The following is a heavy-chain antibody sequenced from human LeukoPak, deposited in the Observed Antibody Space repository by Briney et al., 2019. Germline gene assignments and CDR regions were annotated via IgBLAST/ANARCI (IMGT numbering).Heavy chain of an antibody. D-gene: IGHD3-9*01. CDR2: VYPGDSDA. Sequence: GESLKISCKASGYTFTNHWIGWVRQMPGKGLEYMGIVYPGDSDARYSPSFRGQVTISADRSISTAYLQWTSLKSSDTAMYYCARLGRDYDASTGLFLTYNFDSWGQGSLVTVSS. V-gene: IGHV5-51*01. J-gene: IGHJ4*02. CDR1: GYTFTNHW. CDR3: ARLGRDYDASTGLFLTYNFDS.